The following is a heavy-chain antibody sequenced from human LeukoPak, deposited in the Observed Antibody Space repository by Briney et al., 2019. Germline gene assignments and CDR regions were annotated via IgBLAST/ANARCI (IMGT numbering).Heavy chain of an antibody. D-gene: IGHD6-19*01. J-gene: IGHJ4*02. CDR2: ISSSGGST. CDR1: GFTFSSAA. CDR3: AKASRSIAVDNLCDY. Sequence: GGSLRLSCAASGFTFSSAAMSWVRQAPGKGLEWVSIISSSGGSTYYADSVKGRFIISRDNSKNTLYLQMNSLRAEDTAVYYCAKASRSIAVDNLCDYWGQGSLVTVSS. V-gene: IGHV3-23*01.